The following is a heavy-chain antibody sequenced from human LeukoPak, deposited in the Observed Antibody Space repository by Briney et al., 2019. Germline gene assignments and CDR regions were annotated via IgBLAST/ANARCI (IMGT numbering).Heavy chain of an antibody. V-gene: IGHV1-2*02. CDR2: INPNSGGT. J-gene: IGHJ4*02. Sequence: ASVKFSCKASGYTFTGYYMHWVRQAPGQGLEWMGWINPNSGGTNYAQKFQGRVTMTRDTSISTAYMELSRLRSDDTAVYYCARGGRTSSSGRYFDYWGQGTLVTVSS. CDR3: ARGGRTSSSGRYFDY. D-gene: IGHD6-6*01. CDR1: GYTFTGYY.